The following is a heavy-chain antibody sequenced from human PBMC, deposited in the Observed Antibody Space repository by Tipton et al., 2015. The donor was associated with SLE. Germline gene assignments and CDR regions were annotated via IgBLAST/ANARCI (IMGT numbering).Heavy chain of an antibody. Sequence: TLSLTCTVSGGSISSYYWSWIRQPPGKGLEWIGYIYTSGSTNYNPSLKSRVTISVDTSKNQFSLKLSSVTAADTAVYYCARGPPSITIFGVVAYFDYWGQGTLVTVSS. CDR3: ARGPPSITIFGVVAYFDY. D-gene: IGHD3-3*01. V-gene: IGHV4-4*09. CDR1: GGSISSYY. CDR2: IYTSGST. J-gene: IGHJ4*02.